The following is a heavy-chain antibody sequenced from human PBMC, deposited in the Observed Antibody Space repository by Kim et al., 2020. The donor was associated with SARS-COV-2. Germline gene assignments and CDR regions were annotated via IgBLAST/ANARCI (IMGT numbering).Heavy chain of an antibody. V-gene: IGHV3-30*01. CDR3: ARDCGGDCSFDY. D-gene: IGHD2-21*02. J-gene: IGHJ4*02. Sequence: YYADSVKGRFTISRDNSKNSLYLQMNSLRAEDTAVYYCARDCGGDCSFDYWGQGTLVTVSS.